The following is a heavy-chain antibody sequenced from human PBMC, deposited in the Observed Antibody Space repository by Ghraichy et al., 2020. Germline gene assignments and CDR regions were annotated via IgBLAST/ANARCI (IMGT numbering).Heavy chain of an antibody. CDR2: IIPIIGTA. Sequence: SVKVSCKASGGTFSSYAISWVRQAPGQGLEWMGGIIPIIGTAIYAQKFQGRVTITADESTSTAYMELSSLRSEDTAVYYCASHITMIVPEFDYWGQGNLVTASA. CDR1: GGTFSSYA. D-gene: IGHD3-22*01. V-gene: IGHV1-69*13. CDR3: ASHITMIVPEFDY. J-gene: IGHJ4*02.